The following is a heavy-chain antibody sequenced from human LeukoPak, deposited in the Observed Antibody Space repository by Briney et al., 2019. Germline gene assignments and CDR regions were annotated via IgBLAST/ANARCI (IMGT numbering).Heavy chain of an antibody. CDR3: ARLYYDSSGYYPFDY. CDR1: GFTLSSYW. D-gene: IGHD3-22*01. J-gene: IGHJ4*02. V-gene: IGHV3-74*01. Sequence: PGGSLRLSCAASGFTLSSYWMYWVRQAPGKGLVWVSRINSDGSSTSYTDSVKGRFTISRDNAKNTLYLQMNSLRVEDTAVYYCARLYYDSSGYYPFDYWGQGTLVTVSS. CDR2: INSDGSST.